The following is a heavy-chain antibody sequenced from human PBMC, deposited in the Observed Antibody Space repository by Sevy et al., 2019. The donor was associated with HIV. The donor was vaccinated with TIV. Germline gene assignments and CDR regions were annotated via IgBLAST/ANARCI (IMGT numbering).Heavy chain of an antibody. D-gene: IGHD6-19*01. CDR2: TYYKSKWYS. Sequence: QSQTLSLTCAISGDSVSSNNAAWNWIRQSPSRGLEWLGRTYYKSKWYSHYAVSVKSRMTINPDTSKNQFSLQLNSVTPEDTAVYYCARSVAALDFWYSDLWGRGTLVTVSS. J-gene: IGHJ2*01. CDR3: ARSVAALDFWYSDL. CDR1: GDSVSSNNAA. V-gene: IGHV6-1*01.